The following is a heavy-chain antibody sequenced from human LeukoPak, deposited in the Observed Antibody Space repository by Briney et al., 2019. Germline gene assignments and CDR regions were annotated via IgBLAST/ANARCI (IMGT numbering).Heavy chain of an antibody. CDR3: ARTVDTAMVSHWFDP. D-gene: IGHD5-18*01. V-gene: IGHV3-11*03. CDR2: ISSSSSYT. CDR1: GFTFSDYY. J-gene: IGHJ5*02. Sequence: GGSLRLSCAASGFTFSDYYMSWIRQAPGKGLEWVSYISSSSSYTNYADSVKGRFTISRDNAKNSLYLQMNSLRAEDTAVYYCARTVDTAMVSHWFDPWGQGTLVTVSS.